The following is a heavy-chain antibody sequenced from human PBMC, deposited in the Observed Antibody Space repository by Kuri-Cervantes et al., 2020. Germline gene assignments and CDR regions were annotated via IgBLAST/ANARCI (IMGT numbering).Heavy chain of an antibody. CDR1: GYTFTTYA. V-gene: IGHV1-3*01. J-gene: IGHJ5*02. CDR3: ARHHWGSPLYNWFDP. D-gene: IGHD7-27*01. Sequence: ASVKVSCKASGYTFTTYAMRWVRQAPGQRLEWMGWINAGNGNTNYAQKLQGRVTMTTDTSTSTAYMELRSLRSDDTAVYYCARHHWGSPLYNWFDPWGQGTLVTDSS. CDR2: INAGNGNT.